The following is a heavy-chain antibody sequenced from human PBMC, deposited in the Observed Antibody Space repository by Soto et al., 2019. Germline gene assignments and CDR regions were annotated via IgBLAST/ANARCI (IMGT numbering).Heavy chain of an antibody. CDR2: IKEDGSEK. J-gene: IGHJ4*02. CDR3: ARDRGYSSYYY. Sequence: EVQLVESGGGLVQPGGSLRLSWAASGFTFSSSWMNWVRQAPGKGLEWVAGIKEDGSEKYYVDIVKGRFTISRDNVENSLYLQMKSLRGEDSAVYFCARDRGYSSYYYWGLGTLVTVS. V-gene: IGHV3-7*01. CDR1: GFTFSSSW. D-gene: IGHD5-18*01.